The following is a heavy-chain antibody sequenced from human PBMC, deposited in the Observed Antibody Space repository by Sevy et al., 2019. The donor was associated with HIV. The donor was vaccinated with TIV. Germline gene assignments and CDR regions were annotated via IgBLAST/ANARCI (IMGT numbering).Heavy chain of an antibody. CDR3: AKDSSRWAYGSGSYLGYMDV. CDR1: GFTFSSYA. D-gene: IGHD3-10*01. Sequence: GGSLRLSCAASGFTFSSYAMSWVRQVPGKGLEWVSAISGSGGSTYYAASGKGRFTISRDNSKNTLYLQMNSLRAEDTAVYYCAKDSSRWAYGSGSYLGYMDVWGKGTTVTVSS. J-gene: IGHJ6*03. V-gene: IGHV3-23*01. CDR2: ISGSGGST.